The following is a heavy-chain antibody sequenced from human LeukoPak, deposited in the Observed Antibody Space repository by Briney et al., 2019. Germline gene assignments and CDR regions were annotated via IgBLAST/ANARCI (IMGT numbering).Heavy chain of an antibody. CDR1: GGSISSGSYY. CDR3: ARVSVAGTGAFDI. CDR2: IYTSGST. J-gene: IGHJ3*02. D-gene: IGHD6-19*01. V-gene: IGHV4-61*02. Sequence: SQTLSLTWTVSGGSISSGSYYWSWIRQPAGKGLEWIGRIYTSGSTNYNPSLKSRVTISVDTSKNQFSLKLSSVTAADTAVYYCARVSVAGTGAFDIWGQGTMVTVSS.